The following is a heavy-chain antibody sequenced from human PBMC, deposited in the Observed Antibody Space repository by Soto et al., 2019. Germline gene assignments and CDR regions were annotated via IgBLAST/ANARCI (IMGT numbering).Heavy chain of an antibody. CDR2: MSSSRST. Sequence: QLQLQESGPGLVKPSETLSLTCFVSGGSISSNNYYWGWIRQPRGKGLEWIGSMSSSRSTYYNPSLNSRDTISVDTSKNKFSLKPTSVTAADTAVYYYASHLRPTNWRGGYFDYWGQGPLVTVSS. V-gene: IGHV4-39*01. D-gene: IGHD1-1*01. CDR3: ASHLRPTNWRGGYFDY. J-gene: IGHJ4*02. CDR1: GGSISSNNYY.